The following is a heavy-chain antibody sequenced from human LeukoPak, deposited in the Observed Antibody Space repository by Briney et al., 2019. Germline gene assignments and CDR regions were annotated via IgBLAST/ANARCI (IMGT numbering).Heavy chain of an antibody. CDR3: ARPRGDLVDGLDF. Sequence: GESLKIPCQASGYDFSNYWIGWVRQMPGKGLDWIGVIYPADSNTRFSPSFQGRVSISFDKSIGTAYLQWMSLKPSDSAMYYCARPRGDLVDGLDFWGQGTLVTVSS. D-gene: IGHD3-16*01. CDR1: GYDFSNYW. CDR2: IYPADSNT. J-gene: IGHJ4*02. V-gene: IGHV5-51*01.